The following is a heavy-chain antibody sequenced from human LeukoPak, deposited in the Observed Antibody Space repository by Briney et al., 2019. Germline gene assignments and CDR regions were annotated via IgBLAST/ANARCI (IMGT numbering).Heavy chain of an antibody. V-gene: IGHV3-74*01. D-gene: IGHD3-9*01. CDR1: GFTFRSYW. Sequence: PGGSLRLSCAASGFTFRSYWMHWARQAPGKGLVWVSRINSDGSSTSYADTVKGRFTISRDNSKNTLYLEMNSLRAEDTAVFYCAKGTTYDILTGYSHYFADWGQGSLVTVSS. J-gene: IGHJ4*02. CDR2: INSDGSST. CDR3: AKGTTYDILTGYSHYFAD.